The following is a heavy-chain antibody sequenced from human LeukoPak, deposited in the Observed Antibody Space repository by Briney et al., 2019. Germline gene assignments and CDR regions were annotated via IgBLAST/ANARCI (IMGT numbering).Heavy chain of an antibody. J-gene: IGHJ4*02. V-gene: IGHV4-34*01. CDR3: ASNRIINNILTGSHDH. CDR1: GGSFSGYY. CDR2: INHSGST. D-gene: IGHD3-9*01. Sequence: SETLSLTCAVYGGSFSGYYWSWIRQTPGKGLEWIGEINHSGSTNYNSSLKSRVTISVDTSKKQFSLKLSSVTAADTAVYYCASNRIINNILTGSHDHWGQGALVTVSS.